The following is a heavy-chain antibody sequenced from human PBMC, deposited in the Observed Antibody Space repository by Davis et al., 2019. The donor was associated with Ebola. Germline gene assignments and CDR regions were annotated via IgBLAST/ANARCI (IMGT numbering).Heavy chain of an antibody. J-gene: IGHJ5*02. CDR3: ARGSTMVRGEGWFDP. Sequence: MPGGSLRLSCAASGFTFSSYAISWVRQAPGQGLEWMGWISAYNGNTNYAQKLQGRVTMTTDTSTSTAYMELRSLRSDDTAVYYCARGSTMVRGEGWFDPWGQGTLVTVSS. D-gene: IGHD3-10*01. V-gene: IGHV1-18*01. CDR1: GFTFSSYA. CDR2: ISAYNGNT.